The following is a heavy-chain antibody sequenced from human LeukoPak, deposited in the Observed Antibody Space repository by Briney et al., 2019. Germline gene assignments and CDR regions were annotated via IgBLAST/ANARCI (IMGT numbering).Heavy chain of an antibody. CDR2: ISGSGGST. V-gene: IGHV3-23*01. D-gene: IGHD5-18*01. J-gene: IGHJ4*02. CDR3: VKRIQSALAAGY. CDR1: GFTFSSDA. Sequence: GGSLRLSCAASGFTFSSDAMSWVRQAPGKGLEWVSAISGSGGSTYYADSVKGRFTISRDNSKNTLYLQMNSLRAGDTAIYYCVKRIQSALAAGYWGQGALVTVSS.